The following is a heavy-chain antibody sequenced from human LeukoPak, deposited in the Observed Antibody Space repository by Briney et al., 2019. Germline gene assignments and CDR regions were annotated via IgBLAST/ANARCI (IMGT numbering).Heavy chain of an antibody. Sequence: GGSLRLSCAASGFTFSSYAMHWVRQAPGKGLEWVAVISYDGSNKYYADSVKGRFTISRDNSKNTLYLQMNSLRAEDTAVYYCARVGLRWYTFDYWGQGTLVTVSS. V-gene: IGHV3-30-3*01. CDR3: ARVGLRWYTFDY. J-gene: IGHJ4*02. D-gene: IGHD4-23*01. CDR1: GFTFSSYA. CDR2: ISYDGSNK.